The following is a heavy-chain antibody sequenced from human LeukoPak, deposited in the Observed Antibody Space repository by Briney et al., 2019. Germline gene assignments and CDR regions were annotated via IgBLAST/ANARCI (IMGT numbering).Heavy chain of an antibody. Sequence: SETLSLTCTVSGGPMSDSYWSWIRQTTGKGLEWIGYIYSTGSTNYNPSLKSRVTISIDTSKNQFFLKLNSVTAADTALYYCARDYTMTHAFDIWGQGTLVTVS. CDR2: IYSTGST. CDR3: ARDYTMTHAFDI. J-gene: IGHJ3*02. V-gene: IGHV4-59*01. CDR1: GGPMSDSY. D-gene: IGHD3-22*01.